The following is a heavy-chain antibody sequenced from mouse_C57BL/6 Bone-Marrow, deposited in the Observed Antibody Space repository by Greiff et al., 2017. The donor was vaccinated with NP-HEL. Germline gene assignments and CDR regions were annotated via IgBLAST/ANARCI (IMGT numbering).Heavy chain of an antibody. CDR2: IWGDGST. CDR1: GFSLTSYG. CDR3: AKPFYGSSLPYYAMDY. Sequence: VQLVESGPGLVAPSQSLSITCTVSGFSLTSYGVSWVRQPPGKGLEWLGVIWGDGSTNYNSALISSMSISQDNPKRQGFLKLNSLQTDDTATYYCAKPFYGSSLPYYAMDYWGQGTSVTVSS. J-gene: IGHJ4*01. D-gene: IGHD1-1*01. V-gene: IGHV2-3*01.